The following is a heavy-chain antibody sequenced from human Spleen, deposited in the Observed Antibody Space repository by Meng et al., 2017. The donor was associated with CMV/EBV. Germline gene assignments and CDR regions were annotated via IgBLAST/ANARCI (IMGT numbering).Heavy chain of an antibody. CDR2: ISGSGSVI. V-gene: IGHV3-11*01. J-gene: IGHJ5*02. CDR1: GFSFSDYY. CDR3: ARAYNVPGWFDP. D-gene: IGHD1-14*01. Sequence: GGSLRLSCAASGFSFSDYYMSWIRQAPGKGLEWVSYISGSGSVIYYANSVKGRFTISRDNAKNSLDLQMNGLRAEDTAVYFCARAYNVPGWFDPWGQGTQVTVSS.